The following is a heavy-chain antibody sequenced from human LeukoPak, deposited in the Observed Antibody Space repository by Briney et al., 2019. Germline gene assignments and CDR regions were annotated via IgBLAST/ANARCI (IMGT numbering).Heavy chain of an antibody. J-gene: IGHJ4*02. CDR2: VHYSGTT. D-gene: IGHD4-17*01. CDR3: ARGYGDFRVEGRYFHS. CDR1: DGSIANYD. Sequence: SETLSLTCTVSDGSIANYDWSWVRQPPGKGLEFIGHVHYSGTTNYNPTLRSRVTISIDTSKQHFFLKLKSVTAADTAVYYCARGYGDFRVEGRYFHSWGQGTLVTVSS. V-gene: IGHV4-59*01.